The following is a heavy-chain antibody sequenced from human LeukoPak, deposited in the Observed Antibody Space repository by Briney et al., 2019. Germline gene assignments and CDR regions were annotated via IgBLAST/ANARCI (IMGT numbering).Heavy chain of an antibody. D-gene: IGHD2-15*01. CDR1: GYTLNELS. J-gene: IGHJ3*02. CDR3: AIPYPAFIGAFEI. V-gene: IGHV1-24*01. CDR2: FDPEDGDA. Sequence: ASVKLSCQVFGYTLNELSMHWVRQAPGAGHERMGSFDPEDGDAIYAQKFQGRVTMTEDTLTDTASMELSSLTSEDTAVYYCAIPYPAFIGAFEIWGRGTMVTVSS.